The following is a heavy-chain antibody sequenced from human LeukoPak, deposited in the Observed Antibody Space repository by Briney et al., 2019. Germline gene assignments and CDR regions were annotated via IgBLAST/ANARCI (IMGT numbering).Heavy chain of an antibody. CDR3: TTAPLIVGATWYYFDY. Sequence: GGSLRLSYAPSGFTFSNAWMRWVRQAPGKGREWVGRIRSKTDGGTTDYAAPVNGRFTISRDDSTNTLYLQMNSLKAEDTTVYYCTTAPLIVGATWYYFDYGGQGTLVTVS. D-gene: IGHD1-26*01. V-gene: IGHV3-15*01. CDR2: IRSKTDGGTT. J-gene: IGHJ4*02. CDR1: GFTFSNAW.